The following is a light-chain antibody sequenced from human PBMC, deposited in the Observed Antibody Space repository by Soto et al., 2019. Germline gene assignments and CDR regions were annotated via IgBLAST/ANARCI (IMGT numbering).Light chain of an antibody. CDR3: QHYNSYPWT. Sequence: EIQMTQSPSTLSASVGDRVTIPCRASQSISTWLAWYQQKPGKAPKLLIYDASSLESGVPSRFSGSGSGTEFTLTISSLQPDDFATYYCQHYNSYPWTFGQRTKVDIK. CDR1: QSISTW. V-gene: IGKV1-5*01. CDR2: DAS. J-gene: IGKJ1*01.